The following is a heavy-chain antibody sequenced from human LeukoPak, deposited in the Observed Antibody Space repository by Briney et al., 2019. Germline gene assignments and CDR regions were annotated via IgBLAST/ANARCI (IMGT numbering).Heavy chain of an antibody. CDR3: ARVAKERVGGVYYFDY. V-gene: IGHV3-13*01. CDR1: GFTFSDYD. D-gene: IGHD1-1*01. J-gene: IGHJ4*02. Sequence: GGSLRLSCAASGFTFSDYDMQWVRQAPGKGLEWVSAIGTAGDTYYTGSVKGRLTISRENAKNSLYLQMNSLRAGDTAVYYCARVAKERVGGVYYFDYWGQGTLVTVSS. CDR2: IGTAGDT.